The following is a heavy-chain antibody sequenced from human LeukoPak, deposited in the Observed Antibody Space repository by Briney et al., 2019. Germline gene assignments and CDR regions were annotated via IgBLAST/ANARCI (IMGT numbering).Heavy chain of an antibody. Sequence: GGSLRLSCAASGFTFSSYSMNWVRQAPGKGLEWVSSISSSSSYIYYADSVKGRFTISRDNAKNSLYLQMNSLRAEDTAVYYCAKQLPDFPYCGGDCPRGYYFDYWGQGTLVTVSS. CDR1: GFTFSSYS. J-gene: IGHJ4*02. CDR2: ISSSSSYI. D-gene: IGHD2-21*01. CDR3: AKQLPDFPYCGGDCPRGYYFDY. V-gene: IGHV3-21*01.